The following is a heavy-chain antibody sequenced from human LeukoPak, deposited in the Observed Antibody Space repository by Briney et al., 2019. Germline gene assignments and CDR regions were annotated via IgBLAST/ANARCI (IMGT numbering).Heavy chain of an antibody. D-gene: IGHD3-22*01. V-gene: IGHV1-69*04. Sequence: ASVKVSCKASGGTFSSYAISWVRQAPGPGLEWMGRIIPIFGIANYAQKFQGRVTITADKSTSTAYMELSSLRSEDTAVYYCARSVDYYGSSGYLYFDYWGQGTLVTVSS. CDR1: GGTFSSYA. CDR2: IIPIFGIA. J-gene: IGHJ4*02. CDR3: ARSVDYYGSSGYLYFDY.